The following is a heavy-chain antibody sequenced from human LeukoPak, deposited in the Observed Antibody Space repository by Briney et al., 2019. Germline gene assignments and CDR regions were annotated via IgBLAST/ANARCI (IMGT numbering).Heavy chain of an antibody. V-gene: IGHV4-31*03. CDR1: GGSISSGGYY. CDR2: IYYSGST. Sequence: PSETLSLTCTVSGGSISSGGYYWSWIRQHPGKGLEWIGYIYYSGSTYYNPSLKSRVTISVDTSKNQFSLKLSSVTAADTGVYYCARTRSGSVGATITDWGQGTLVTVSS. J-gene: IGHJ4*02. D-gene: IGHD1-26*01. CDR3: ARTRSGSVGATITD.